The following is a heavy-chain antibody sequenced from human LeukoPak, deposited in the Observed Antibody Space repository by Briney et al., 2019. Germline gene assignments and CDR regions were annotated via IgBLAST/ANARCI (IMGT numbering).Heavy chain of an antibody. CDR1: GYTFTGYY. V-gene: IGHV1-2*02. Sequence: GASLKLSCTASGYTFTGYYIHWVRQAPGQGLEWMGWINPNSGDTNYAQTFKGRVTITRDTSISTAYMQLSRLRADDTAVYYCARGSCAADAPLVLDYFHHWGQGNLVTDSS. CDR2: INPNSGDT. J-gene: IGHJ1*01. D-gene: IGHD5-18*01. CDR3: ARGSCAADAPLVLDYFHH.